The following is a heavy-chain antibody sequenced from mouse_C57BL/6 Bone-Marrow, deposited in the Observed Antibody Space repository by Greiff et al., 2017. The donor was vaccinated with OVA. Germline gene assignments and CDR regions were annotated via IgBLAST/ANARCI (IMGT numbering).Heavy chain of an antibody. V-gene: IGHV1-81*01. Sequence: QVHVKQSGAELARPGASVKLSCKASGYTFTSYGISWVKQRTGQGLEWIGEIYPRSGNTYYNEKFKGKATLTADKSSSTAYMELRSLTSEDSAVYFCARSWLLPAMDYWGQGTSVTVSS. CDR1: GYTFTSYG. J-gene: IGHJ4*01. D-gene: IGHD2-3*01. CDR2: IYPRSGNT. CDR3: ARSWLLPAMDY.